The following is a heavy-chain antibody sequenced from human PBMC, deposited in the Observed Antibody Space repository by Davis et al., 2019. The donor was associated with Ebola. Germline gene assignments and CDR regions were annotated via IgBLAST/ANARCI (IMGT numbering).Heavy chain of an antibody. V-gene: IGHV1-69*13. J-gene: IGHJ6*02. D-gene: IGHD3-3*01. CDR1: RGTFSSYA. CDR3: ATCRDYDFWSGDSTEGYYYYGMDV. Sequence: SSVTVSCKASRGTFSSYAISWVRQAPGHGLEWMGGIIPIFGTANYAQKFQGRVTITADESTSTAYMELSSLRSEDTAVYYCATCRDYDFWSGDSTEGYYYYGMDVWGQGTTVTVSS. CDR2: IIPIFGTA.